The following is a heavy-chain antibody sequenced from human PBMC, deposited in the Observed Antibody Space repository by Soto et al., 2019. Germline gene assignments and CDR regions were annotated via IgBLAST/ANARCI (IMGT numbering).Heavy chain of an antibody. D-gene: IGHD3-22*01. CDR3: ARLRGYYDSPFDY. CDR1: GDSISSYY. V-gene: IGHV4-59*08. Sequence: PSETLSLTCTVSGDSISSYYWSWIRQPPGKGLEWIGYIYYSGSTNYNPSLKSRVTISVDTSKNQFSLKLSSVTAADTAVYYCARLRGYYDSPFDYWGQGTLVTVSS. J-gene: IGHJ4*02. CDR2: IYYSGST.